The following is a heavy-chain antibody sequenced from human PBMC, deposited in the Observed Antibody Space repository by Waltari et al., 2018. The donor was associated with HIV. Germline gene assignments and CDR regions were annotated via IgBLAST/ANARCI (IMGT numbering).Heavy chain of an antibody. CDR1: GFTFSSYS. CDR2: ISSSSSYI. J-gene: IGHJ4*02. Sequence: EVQLVESGGGLVKPGGSLRLSCAASGFTFSSYSMNWVRQAPGKGLEWVSSISSSSSYIYYADSVKGRFTISRDNAKNSLYLQMNSLRAEDTAVYYCATDLRSFGVVIALDYWGQGTLVTVSS. CDR3: ATDLRSFGVVIALDY. V-gene: IGHV3-21*01. D-gene: IGHD3-3*01.